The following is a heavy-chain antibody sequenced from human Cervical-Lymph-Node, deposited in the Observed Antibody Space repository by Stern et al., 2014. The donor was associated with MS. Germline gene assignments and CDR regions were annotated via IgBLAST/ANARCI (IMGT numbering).Heavy chain of an antibody. D-gene: IGHD5-12*01. V-gene: IGHV4-31*03. CDR3: ARGGWLRSYFFDY. CDR2: ISGST. J-gene: IGHJ4*02. CDR1: GASLSRGLYS. Sequence: VQLQESGPGLVRPSQTLSLTCTVSGASLSRGLYSWSWIRQLPGKGLEWVGYISGSTYYNPSLKSRVTISVDTSENQLSLKVTSVTAADTAMYYCARGGWLRSYFFDYWGQGARVTVSS.